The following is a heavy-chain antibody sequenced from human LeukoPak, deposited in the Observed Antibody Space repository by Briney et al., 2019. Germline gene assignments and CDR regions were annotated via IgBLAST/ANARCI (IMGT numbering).Heavy chain of an antibody. J-gene: IGHJ4*02. CDR2: IYHSGST. CDR3: ANFLPVYYYGLGSSPS. Sequence: SETLSLTCTVSGYSISSGYYWGWIRQPPGKGLEWIGSIYHSGSTYYNPSLKSRVTISVDTSKNQFSLKLSSATAADTAVYYCANFLPVYYYGLGSSPSWGQGTLVTVSS. CDR1: GYSISSGYY. V-gene: IGHV4-38-2*02. D-gene: IGHD3-10*01.